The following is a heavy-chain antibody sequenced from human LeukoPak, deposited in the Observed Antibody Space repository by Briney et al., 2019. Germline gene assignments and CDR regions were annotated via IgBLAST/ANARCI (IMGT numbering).Heavy chain of an antibody. J-gene: IGHJ4*02. CDR2: MNPNSGDT. CDR3: ARGHRRIAAAGTEGDY. CDR1: EYTFTSYD. D-gene: IGHD6-13*01. V-gene: IGHV1-8*01. Sequence: ASVKVSCKPSEYTFTSYDINWVRQATGQGLEWMGWMNPNSGDTGYAQKFQGRVTMTRNTSISTAYMELSSLRSEDTAAYYCARGHRRIAAAGTEGDYWGQGTLVTVSS.